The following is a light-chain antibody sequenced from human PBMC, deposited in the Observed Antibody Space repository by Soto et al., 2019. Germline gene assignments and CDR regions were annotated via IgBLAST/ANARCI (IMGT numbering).Light chain of an antibody. J-gene: IGLJ3*02. CDR1: SGSITTNY. V-gene: IGLV6-57*04. CDR2: EDN. Sequence: NFMLTQPHSVSESPGKTVTISCTRSSGSITTNYVQWYQQRPGSAPTTVIYEDNERPSGVPDRFSGSIDSSSNSASLTISGLKTEDEADYYCQSYDGSFNWVFGGGTKLTVL. CDR3: QSYDGSFNWV.